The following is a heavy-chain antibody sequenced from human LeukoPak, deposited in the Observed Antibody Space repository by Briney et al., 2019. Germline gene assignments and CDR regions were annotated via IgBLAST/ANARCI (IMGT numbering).Heavy chain of an antibody. CDR2: IFLKIRSP. Sequence: GASVTVSCKSSGGTFTDSGFTWVRQAPGQGLEWMGVIFLKIRSPPYAQKFQDRMTISADRSANITYLELTGLTSDDTALYYCARGSSGSHTLDDWGQGTLVVVSA. CDR3: ARGSSGSHTLDD. J-gene: IGHJ4*02. V-gene: IGHV1-69*06. D-gene: IGHD1-26*01. CDR1: GGTFTDSG.